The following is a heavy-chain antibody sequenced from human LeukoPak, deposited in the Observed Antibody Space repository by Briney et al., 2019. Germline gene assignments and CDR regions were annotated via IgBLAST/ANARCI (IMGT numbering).Heavy chain of an antibody. CDR1: GFNFSSYW. CDR3: AKKIDY. CDR2: INQDGGEK. J-gene: IGHJ4*02. V-gene: IGHV3-7*03. Sequence: GGSLRLSCAASGFNFSSYWMNWVRQAPGKGLEWVANINQDGGEKYYVDSVKDRFTISRDNAKNSLYLQMNSLRAEDTAVYYCAKKIDYWGQGTLVTVSS.